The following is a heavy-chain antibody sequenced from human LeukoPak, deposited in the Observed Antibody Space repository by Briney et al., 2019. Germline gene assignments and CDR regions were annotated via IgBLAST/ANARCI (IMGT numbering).Heavy chain of an antibody. Sequence: SETLSLTCTVSGGSISSGGYYWSWIRQHLGKGLEWIGYIYYSGSTYYNPSLKSRVTISVDTSKNQFSLKLSSVTAADTAVYYCASTVDTAMVNPYCFDYWGQGTLVTVSS. V-gene: IGHV4-31*03. J-gene: IGHJ4*02. CDR3: ASTVDTAMVNPYCFDY. CDR2: IYYSGST. D-gene: IGHD5-18*01. CDR1: GGSISSGGYY.